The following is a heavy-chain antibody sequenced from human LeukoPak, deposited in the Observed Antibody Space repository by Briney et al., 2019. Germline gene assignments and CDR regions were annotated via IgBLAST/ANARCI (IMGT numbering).Heavy chain of an antibody. J-gene: IGHJ4*02. CDR3: ASRDGCYGY. Sequence: GGSLRLSCAASGFTFSSYWMSWVRQAPGKGLEWVANIKQDGGQTYYVDSVKGRFSISRDNAKNSLYLQMNSLTDEDTAIYYCASRDGCYGYWGQGTLVTVSS. D-gene: IGHD1-26*01. V-gene: IGHV3-7*01. CDR2: IKQDGGQT. CDR1: GFTFSSYW.